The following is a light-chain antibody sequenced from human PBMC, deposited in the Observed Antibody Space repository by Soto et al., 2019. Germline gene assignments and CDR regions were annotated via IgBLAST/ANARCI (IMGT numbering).Light chain of an antibody. CDR1: QSVTSSY. V-gene: IGKV3-20*01. CDR3: QQYGSSPTT. CDR2: GAS. Sequence: EIVLMQSPGTLSLSPGERATLSCRASQSVTSSYLAWYQQRPGQAPRLLIYGASSGATGIPDRFSGSGSGTDFTLTISRLEPEDFAVYFCQQYGSSPTTFGGGTKVDIK. J-gene: IGKJ4*01.